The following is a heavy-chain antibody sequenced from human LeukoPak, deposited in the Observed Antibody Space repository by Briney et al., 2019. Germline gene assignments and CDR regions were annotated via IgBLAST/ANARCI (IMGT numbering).Heavy chain of an antibody. D-gene: IGHD4/OR15-4a*01. CDR3: ARRAGAYSHPYDY. J-gene: IGHJ4*02. Sequence: GGSLRLSCTVSGFTVSSNSMSWVRRAPGKGLQGVSFIYSDNTHYSASVKGRFTISRDNSKNTLYLQMNSLRAEDTAVYYCARRAGAYSHPYDYWGQGTLVTVSS. CDR2: IYSDNT. V-gene: IGHV3-53*01. CDR1: GFTVSSNS.